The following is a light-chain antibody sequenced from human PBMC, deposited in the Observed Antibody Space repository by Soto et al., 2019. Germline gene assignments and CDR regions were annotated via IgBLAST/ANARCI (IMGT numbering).Light chain of an antibody. J-gene: IGKJ1*01. V-gene: IGKV1-5*03. CDR2: KAS. CDR3: QHYNSYSEA. Sequence: DIQMTQSPSTLSGSVGDRVTITCRASEAISSWLAWYQQKPGKAPKLLIYKASTLKSGVPSRFSGSGSGTEITLTISGLQPDDFATYYCQHYNSYSEAFGQGTKVDIK. CDR1: EAISSW.